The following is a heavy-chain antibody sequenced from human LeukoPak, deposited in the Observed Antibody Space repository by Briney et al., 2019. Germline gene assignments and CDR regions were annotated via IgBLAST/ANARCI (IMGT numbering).Heavy chain of an antibody. J-gene: IGHJ4*02. CDR2: ISYDGSNK. CDR3: AKDHPSITMIVVVTRPLDY. V-gene: IGHV3-30*04. CDR1: GFTFSSYA. D-gene: IGHD3-22*01. Sequence: GGSLRLSCAASGFTFSSYAMHWVRQAPGKGLEWVAVISYDGSNKYYADSVKGRFTISRDNSKNTLYLQMNSLRAEDTAVYYCAKDHPSITMIVVVTRPLDYWGQGTLVTVSS.